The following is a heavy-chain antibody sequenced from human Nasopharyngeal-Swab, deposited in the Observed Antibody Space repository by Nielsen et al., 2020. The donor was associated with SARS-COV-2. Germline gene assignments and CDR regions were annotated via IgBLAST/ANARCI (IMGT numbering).Heavy chain of an antibody. CDR2: ISAYNGNT. CDR3: ARAMTMVVTIQAY. D-gene: IGHD4/OR15-4a*01. J-gene: IGHJ4*02. Sequence: WVRQVPGQGLEWMGWISAYNGNTNYAQKLQGRVTMTTDASTSTAYMELRSLRSDDTAVYYCARAMTMVVTIQAYWGQGTLVTVSS. V-gene: IGHV1-18*01.